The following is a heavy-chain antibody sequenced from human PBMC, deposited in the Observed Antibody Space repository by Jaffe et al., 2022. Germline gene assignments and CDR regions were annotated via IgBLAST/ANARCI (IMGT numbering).Heavy chain of an antibody. CDR2: LIGSTSNT. V-gene: IGHV3-23*01. Sequence: EVQLLESGGGLVQPGGSLRLSCAASGFTFNTYAMTWVRQAPGKGLEWVSLIGSTSNTYYADSVKGRFTISRDNSKNTLYLQMNSLRAEDTAVYYCAKGPKGSWDSWGQGTLVTVSS. CDR1: GFTFNTYA. J-gene: IGHJ4*02. D-gene: IGHD3-10*01. CDR3: AKGPKGSWDS.